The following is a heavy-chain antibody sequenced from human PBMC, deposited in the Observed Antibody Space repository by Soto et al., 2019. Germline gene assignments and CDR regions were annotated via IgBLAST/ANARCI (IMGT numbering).Heavy chain of an antibody. CDR3: ARVRSYGGGLDY. D-gene: IGHD5-18*01. V-gene: IGHV4-34*01. Sequence: PSETLSLTCAVYGGSFSGYYWSWIRRPPGKGLEWIGEINHSGSTNYNPSLKSRVTISVDTSKDQFSLKLSSVTAADTAVYYCARVRSYGGGLDYWSQGTLVTVSS. CDR1: GGSFSGYY. J-gene: IGHJ4*02. CDR2: INHSGST.